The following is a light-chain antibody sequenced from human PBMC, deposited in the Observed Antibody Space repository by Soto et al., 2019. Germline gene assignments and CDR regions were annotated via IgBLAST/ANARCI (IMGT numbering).Light chain of an antibody. CDR3: QQYDNWPT. CDR1: QSVSSS. Sequence: EIVMTQSPATLSVSPGERATLSCRASQSVSSSLAWYQRKPGQAPRLLISGASTRATGVQARFIGSGSGTQFTLTINSLQSEDFAFYYWQQYDNWPTFGQGTRLEIK. J-gene: IGKJ5*01. CDR2: GAS. V-gene: IGKV3-15*01.